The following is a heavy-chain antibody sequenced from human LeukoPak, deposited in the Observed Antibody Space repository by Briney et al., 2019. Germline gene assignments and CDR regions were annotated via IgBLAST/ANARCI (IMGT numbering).Heavy chain of an antibody. Sequence: GGSLRLSCVDSGFTFSSYDMSWVRQIPGKGLEGVSAISASGGSTYYADSVKGRFTISRDNSKSTLYLQMNILRAEDTAIFYCARDLNRNWFDPWGQGTLVTVSS. J-gene: IGHJ5*02. CDR2: ISASGGST. CDR3: ARDLNRNWFDP. CDR1: GFTFSSYD. D-gene: IGHD1-14*01. V-gene: IGHV3-23*01.